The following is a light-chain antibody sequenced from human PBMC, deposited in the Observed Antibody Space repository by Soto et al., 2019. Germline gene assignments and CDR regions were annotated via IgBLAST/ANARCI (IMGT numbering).Light chain of an antibody. J-gene: IGKJ1*01. V-gene: IGKV3-20*01. CDR3: QQYGNSPQT. Sequence: EIVLTQSPGTLSLSPGERATLSCRASQSVSSYYLAWYQQKPGQAPRLLIYDASNRATGIPARFSGSGSGTDFTLTIARLEPGDFAVYYCQQYGNSPQTFGQGTKVDIK. CDR2: DAS. CDR1: QSVSSYY.